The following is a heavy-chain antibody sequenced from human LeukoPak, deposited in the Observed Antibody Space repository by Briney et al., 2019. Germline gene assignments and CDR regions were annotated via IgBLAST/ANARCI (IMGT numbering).Heavy chain of an antibody. CDR2: TSYDGTNE. CDR3: AKDEGRYSSSWSLDY. Sequence: GRSLRLSCAASGFTFSSFPMHWVRQAPGKGLEWVAGTSYDGTNEYYADSVKGRFTISRDNSKDTLYLQMNSLRAEDTAVYYCAKDEGRYSSSWSLDYRGQGTLVTVSS. J-gene: IGHJ4*02. D-gene: IGHD6-13*01. V-gene: IGHV3-30-3*01. CDR1: GFTFSSFP.